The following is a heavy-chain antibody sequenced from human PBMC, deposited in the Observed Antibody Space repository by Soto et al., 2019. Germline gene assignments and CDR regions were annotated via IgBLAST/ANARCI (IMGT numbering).Heavy chain of an antibody. J-gene: IGHJ3*02. Sequence: SQTLSLTCAISGDIVSSNSAAWNWIRQSPSRGLEWLGRTYYRSKWYNDYAVSVKSRITINPDTSKNQFSLQLNSVTPEDTAVYYCARDIYKSSSWFDAFDIWGKGTMVTVSS. CDR3: ARDIYKSSSWFDAFDI. D-gene: IGHD6-13*01. CDR1: GDIVSSNSAA. V-gene: IGHV6-1*01. CDR2: TYYRSKWYN.